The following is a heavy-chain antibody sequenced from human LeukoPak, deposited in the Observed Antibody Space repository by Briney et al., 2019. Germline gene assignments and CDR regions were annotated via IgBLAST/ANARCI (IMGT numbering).Heavy chain of an antibody. CDR2: ICYSGST. D-gene: IGHD5-24*01. Sequence: SEPLSLPCSVSGRPMGSSSYCWGRIRQPPGKGLERIGIICYSGSTFYNPSLKSRVTLSVDTSRNQFSLKLSSVTAADTAVYYCARTENYIPEDCFDPWGQGTLVTVSA. J-gene: IGHJ5*02. CDR1: GRPMGSSSYC. V-gene: IGHV4-39*01. CDR3: ARTENYIPEDCFDP.